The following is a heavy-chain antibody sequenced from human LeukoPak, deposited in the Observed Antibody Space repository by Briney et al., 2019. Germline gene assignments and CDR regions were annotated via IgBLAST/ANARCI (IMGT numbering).Heavy chain of an antibody. CDR1: GYTFTGYY. V-gene: IGHV1-2*02. D-gene: IGHD3-3*01. J-gene: IGHJ6*02. CDR2: INPNSGGT. Sequence: ASVKVPRKASGYTFTGYYMHWVRQAPGQGLEWMGWINPNSGGTNYAQKFQGRVTMTRDTSISTAYMELSRLRSDDTAVYYCARGSHHTYYDFWSGDYGMDVWGQGTTVTVSS. CDR3: ARGSHHTYYDFWSGDYGMDV.